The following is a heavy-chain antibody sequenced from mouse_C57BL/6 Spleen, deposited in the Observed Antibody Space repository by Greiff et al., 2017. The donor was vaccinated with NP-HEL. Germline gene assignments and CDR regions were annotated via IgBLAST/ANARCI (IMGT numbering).Heavy chain of an antibody. Sequence: DVHLVESGGGLVKPGGSLKLSCAASGFTFSSYAMSWVRQTPEKRLEWVATLSDGGRYTYYPDNVKGRFTISRDNAKNNLYLQMSHLKSEDTAMYYCARDYSNYAMDYWGQGTSVTVSS. D-gene: IGHD2-5*01. CDR2: LSDGGRYT. CDR3: ARDYSNYAMDY. V-gene: IGHV5-4*01. J-gene: IGHJ4*01. CDR1: GFTFSSYA.